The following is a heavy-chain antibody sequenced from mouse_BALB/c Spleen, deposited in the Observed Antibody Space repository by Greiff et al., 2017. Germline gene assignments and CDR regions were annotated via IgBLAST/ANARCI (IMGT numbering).Heavy chain of an antibody. CDR1: GYSITSDYA. J-gene: IGHJ2*01. D-gene: IGHD2-2*01. V-gene: IGHV3-2*02. CDR2: ISYSGST. Sequence: EVQLQESGPGLVKPSQSLSLTCTVTGYSITSDYAWNWIRQFPGNKLEWMGYISYSGSTSYNPSLKSRISITRDTSKNQFFLQLNSVTTEDTATYYCARWLPYYFDYWGQGTTLTVSS. CDR3: ARWLPYYFDY.